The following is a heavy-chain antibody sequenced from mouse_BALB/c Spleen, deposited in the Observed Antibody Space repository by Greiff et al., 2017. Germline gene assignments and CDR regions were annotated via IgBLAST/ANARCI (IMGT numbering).Heavy chain of an antibody. Sequence: EVQVVESGGGLVQPGGSLKLSCAASGFTFSSYTMSWVRQTPEKRLEWVAYISNGGGSTYYPDTVKGRFTISRDNAKNTLYLQMSSLKSEDTAMYYCARQGGRGMYYAMDYWGQGTSVTVSS. CDR3: ARQGGRGMYYAMDY. J-gene: IGHJ4*01. V-gene: IGHV5-12-2*01. D-gene: IGHD2-10*02. CDR2: ISNGGGST. CDR1: GFTFSSYT.